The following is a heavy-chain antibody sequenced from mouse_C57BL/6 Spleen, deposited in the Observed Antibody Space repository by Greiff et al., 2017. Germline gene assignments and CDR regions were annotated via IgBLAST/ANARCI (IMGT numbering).Heavy chain of an antibody. CDR3: AIEITTVVSRYFDY. Sequence: EVQLVESGGGLVKPGGSLKLSCEASGFTFSSYTMSWVRQTPEKRLEWVATISGGGGNTYYPESVKGRFTISRDNAKTTLYMQRSSLRSEDTALYYCAIEITTVVSRYFDYWGQGTTRTGSS. CDR1: GFTFSSYT. J-gene: IGHJ2*01. CDR2: ISGGGGNT. V-gene: IGHV5-9*01. D-gene: IGHD1-1*01.